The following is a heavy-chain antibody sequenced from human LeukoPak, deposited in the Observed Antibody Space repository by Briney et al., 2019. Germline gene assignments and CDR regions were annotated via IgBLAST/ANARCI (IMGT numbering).Heavy chain of an antibody. CDR2: INHSGST. J-gene: IGHJ4*02. V-gene: IGHV4-34*01. Sequence: SETLSLTCAVYGGSFSGYYWSWIRQPPGKGLEWIGEINHSGSTNYNPSLKSRVTISVDTSKNQFSLKLSSVTAADTAVYYCARGYCSGGSCFYYFGYWGQGTLVTVSS. CDR3: ARGYCSGGSCFYYFGY. CDR1: GGSFSGYY. D-gene: IGHD2-15*01.